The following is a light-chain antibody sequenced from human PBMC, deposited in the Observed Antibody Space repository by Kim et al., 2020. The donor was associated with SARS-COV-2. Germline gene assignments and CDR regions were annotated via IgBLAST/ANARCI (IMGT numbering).Light chain of an antibody. V-gene: IGKV2-30*01. CDR3: MQGTHWPPWT. CDR1: QSLVSRDGNTY. J-gene: IGKJ1*01. Sequence: DVVMTQSPVSLSVTLGQPASISCRSSQSLVSRDGNTYLNWFQHRPGQSPRRLIYMVSNRDSGVPDRFSGSGSGTDFTLIISRVEAEDVGVYYCMQGTHWPPWTFGQGTKVDIK. CDR2: MVS.